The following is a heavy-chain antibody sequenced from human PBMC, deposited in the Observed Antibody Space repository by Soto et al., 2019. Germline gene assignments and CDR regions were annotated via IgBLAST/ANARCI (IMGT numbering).Heavy chain of an antibody. CDR1: GYTFTSDG. CDR3: ARGGPYYYDSSGYAKNDY. D-gene: IGHD3-22*01. V-gene: IGHV1-18*01. J-gene: IGHJ4*02. CDR2: ISAYNGNT. Sequence: ASVNVSCKASGYTFTSDGISWVRQAPGQGLEWMGWISAYNGNTNYAQKLQGRVTMTTDTSTSTAYMELRSLRSDDTAVYYCARGGPYYYDSSGYAKNDYWGQGTLVTVSS.